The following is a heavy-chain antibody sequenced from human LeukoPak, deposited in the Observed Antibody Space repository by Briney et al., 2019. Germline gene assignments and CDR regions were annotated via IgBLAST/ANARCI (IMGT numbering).Heavy chain of an antibody. V-gene: IGHV3-30*18. CDR2: ISFDAEGD. CDR3: AKDGGNWYDSEGNYLMRSYMDV. J-gene: IGHJ6*03. CDR1: GFTFSHYG. Sequence: GRSLRLSCVTSGFTFSHYGMHWVRQLPGKGLEWVAAISFDAEGDYHVDSVKGRFIISRDNSKNTLYLQMNSLRVEDTAVYYCAKDGGNWYDSEGNYLMRSYMDVWGKGTTVTVSS. D-gene: IGHD3-16*01.